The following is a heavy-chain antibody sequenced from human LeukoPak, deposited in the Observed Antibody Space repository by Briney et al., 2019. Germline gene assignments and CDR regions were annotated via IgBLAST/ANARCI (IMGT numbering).Heavy chain of an antibody. J-gene: IGHJ4*02. CDR1: GYTFSRYW. V-gene: IGHV3-7*05. Sequence: GVPLRLSCAASGYTFSRYWMSWVRQAPGRGLEWVANIKQDGSERYYVDSVKGQFTISRDNAKNSLYLQMNSLRAEDTAVYYCARHQVGSAWQKYFDYWGQGTLVTSSS. CDR3: ARHQVGSAWQKYFDY. D-gene: IGHD6-19*01. CDR2: IKQDGSER.